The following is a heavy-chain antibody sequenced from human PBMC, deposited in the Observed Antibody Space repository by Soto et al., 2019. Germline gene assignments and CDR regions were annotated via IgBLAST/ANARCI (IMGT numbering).Heavy chain of an antibody. CDR1: KFTFSNYA. J-gene: IGHJ3*01. CDR2: ISFDGNDK. V-gene: IGHV3-30*04. Sequence: QVHLVESGGGVVQPGRSLRLSCAASKFTFSNYAMHWVRQAPGKGLEWVAVISFDGNDKSYAASVKGRLTVSRDNSRNTLFLQMNSLGAEDTAVYFCARGGGNYYYHDAFDFWGQGTMVTVSS. CDR3: ARGGGNYYYHDAFDF. D-gene: IGHD1-26*01.